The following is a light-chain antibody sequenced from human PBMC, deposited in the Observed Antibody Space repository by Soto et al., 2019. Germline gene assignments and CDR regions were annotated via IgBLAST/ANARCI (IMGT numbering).Light chain of an antibody. V-gene: IGLV2-14*03. CDR2: QVS. Sequence: QSVLTQPASVSGSPGQSMTISCTGSSSDVGGYHYVSWYQQHTGKASKLIIYQVSNRPSGDSARFSGSKSGNTASPTTLGIQVEDETTYYCSSFTSTHAYVGGTWTKVTVL. J-gene: IGLJ1*01. CDR3: SSFTSTHAYV. CDR1: SSDVGGYHY.